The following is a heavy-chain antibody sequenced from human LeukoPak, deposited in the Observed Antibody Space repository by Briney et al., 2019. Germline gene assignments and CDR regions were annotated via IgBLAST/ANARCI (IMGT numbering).Heavy chain of an antibody. CDR1: GFTFSSYE. CDR3: AKPLIAVAGIFDY. D-gene: IGHD6-19*01. Sequence: PGGSLRLSCAASGFTFSSYEMNWVRQAPGKGLEWAAVISYDGSNKYYADSVKGRFTISRDNSKNTLYLQMNSLRAEDTAVYYCAKPLIAVAGIFDYWGQGTLVTVSS. V-gene: IGHV3-30*18. CDR2: ISYDGSNK. J-gene: IGHJ4*02.